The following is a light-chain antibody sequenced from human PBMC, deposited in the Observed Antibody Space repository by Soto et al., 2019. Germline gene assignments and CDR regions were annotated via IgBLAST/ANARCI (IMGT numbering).Light chain of an antibody. CDR2: DAS. CDR1: QTISDY. Sequence: EIVLTQSPATLSLSPGERASLSCRASQTISDYLAWYQQKPGQPPRLIIYDASKRATGIPARFSGSGSGTDFTLTISRLEPEDFAVYYCQQYGSSPLTFGGGTKVDIK. V-gene: IGKV3-20*01. CDR3: QQYGSSPLT. J-gene: IGKJ4*01.